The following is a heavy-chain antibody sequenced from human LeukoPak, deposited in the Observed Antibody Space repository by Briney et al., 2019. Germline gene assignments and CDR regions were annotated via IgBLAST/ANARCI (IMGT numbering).Heavy chain of an antibody. V-gene: IGHV4-4*07. CDR2: IYTSGST. D-gene: IGHD3-22*01. CDR1: GGSISSYY. Sequence: PSETLSLTCTVSGGSISSYYWSWIRQPAGKGLEWIGRIYTSGSTNYNPSLKSRVTMSVDTSPNQFSLKLSSVTAADTAVYYCARDPDLPCDSSGFTFWGQGTLVTVSS. J-gene: IGHJ4*02. CDR3: ARDPDLPCDSSGFTF.